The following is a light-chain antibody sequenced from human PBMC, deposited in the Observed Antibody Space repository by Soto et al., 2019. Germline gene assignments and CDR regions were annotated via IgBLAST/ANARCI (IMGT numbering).Light chain of an antibody. CDR2: GAS. CDR1: QSVSSSQ. V-gene: IGKV3-20*01. CDR3: QQFGSSPEYT. Sequence: EIVLTQSPGTLSLSPGERATLSCRASQSVSSSQLAWYQQKPGQAPRLLIYGASTTATGIPDRFSGGGSGTDFTLTFSRLEPEDFAVYYCQQFGSSPEYTFGQGTKLEVK. J-gene: IGKJ2*01.